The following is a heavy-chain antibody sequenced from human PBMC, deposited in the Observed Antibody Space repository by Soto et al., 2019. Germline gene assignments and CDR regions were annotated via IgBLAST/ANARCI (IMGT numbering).Heavy chain of an antibody. CDR1: GYTFTGYY. D-gene: IGHD3-3*01. J-gene: IGHJ6*02. CDR2: INPNSGGT. Sequence: GASVKVSCKASGYTFTGYYMHWVRQAPGQGLEWMGWINPNSGGTNYAQKFQGWVTMTRDTSISTAYMELSRLRSDDTAVYYCALGGYYTRYYYYGMDVWGQGTTVTVS. CDR3: ALGGYYTRYYYYGMDV. V-gene: IGHV1-2*04.